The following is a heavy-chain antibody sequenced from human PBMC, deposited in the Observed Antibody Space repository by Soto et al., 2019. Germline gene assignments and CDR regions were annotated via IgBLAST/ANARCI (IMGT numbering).Heavy chain of an antibody. CDR3: ARGDRGGGLDY. CDR2: MNPNTGNA. V-gene: IGHV1-8*01. D-gene: IGHD3-16*01. J-gene: IGHJ4*02. CDR1: GFTLTNYD. Sequence: QVLLVQSGAEVKKPGASVKVSCEASGFTLTNYDINWVRQATGQGLGWMGWMNPNTGNAGYAERFQGRVTMTRDITISKAYMEVSSLKSADTYVYYWARGDRGGGLDYWGQGTLVTVSS.